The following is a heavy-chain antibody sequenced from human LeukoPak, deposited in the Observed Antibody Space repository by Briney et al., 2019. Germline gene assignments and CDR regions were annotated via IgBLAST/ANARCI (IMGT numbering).Heavy chain of an antibody. D-gene: IGHD2-15*01. CDR3: VAQEWGSCDCYWPFDF. CDR1: GDAITTYY. Sequence: SETLSLTCTVSGDAITTYYWNWIRQPAGKELEWIGRFVTTGSTNYHPSLKSPVTMSVDSSKKQFSLWLSTVTVAAPPVHYCVAQEWGSCDCYWPFDFWGQGTLVTVSS. CDR2: FVTTGST. J-gene: IGHJ4*02. V-gene: IGHV4-4*07.